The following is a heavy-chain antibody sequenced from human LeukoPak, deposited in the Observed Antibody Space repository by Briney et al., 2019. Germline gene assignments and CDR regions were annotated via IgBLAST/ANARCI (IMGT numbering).Heavy chain of an antibody. D-gene: IGHD1-26*01. CDR3: ARDKIVGPTTLDY. CDR2: IKQDGYEK. J-gene: IGHJ4*02. Sequence: GGSPRLSCAASGFTFSGYWMSWVRQTPEKGLEWVANIKQDGYEKYYVDSVKGRFTISRDNAKNSLYLQMNSLRADDTAIYYCARDKIVGPTTLDYWGQGTLVTVSS. CDR1: GFTFSGYW. V-gene: IGHV3-7*01.